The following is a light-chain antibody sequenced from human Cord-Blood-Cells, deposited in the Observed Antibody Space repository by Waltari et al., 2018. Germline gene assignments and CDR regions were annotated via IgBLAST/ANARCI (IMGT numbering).Light chain of an antibody. CDR1: SSAVGGYNY. CDR3: SSYTSSSTWV. CDR2: EVS. V-gene: IGLV2-14*01. J-gene: IGLJ3*02. Sequence: QSALTQPASVSGSPGQSITISCTGTSSAVGGYNYVSWYQQHPGKAPKLMIDEVSNRPSGVSNRFSGSKSGNTASLTISGLQAEDEADYYCSSYTSSSTWVFGGGTKLTVL.